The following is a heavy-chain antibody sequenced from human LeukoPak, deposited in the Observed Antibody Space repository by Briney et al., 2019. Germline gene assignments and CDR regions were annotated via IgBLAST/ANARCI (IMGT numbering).Heavy chain of an antibody. CDR3: ARGDPGNYYSYYGLDV. D-gene: IGHD1-14*01. CDR2: MNPDRGNT. V-gene: IGHV1-8*01. J-gene: IGHJ6*02. Sequence: GASVKVSCKASGYTFTSYDVNWVRQATGQGLEWMGWMNPDRGNTAYAQKFQGRVTMTRNTSVSTAYMELSSLRSEDTAVYYCARGDPGNYYSYYGLDVWGQGTTVTVSS. CDR1: GYTFTSYD.